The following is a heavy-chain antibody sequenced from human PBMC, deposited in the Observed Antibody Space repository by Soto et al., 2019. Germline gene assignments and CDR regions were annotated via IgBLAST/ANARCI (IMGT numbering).Heavy chain of an antibody. D-gene: IGHD1-26*01. CDR1: GGTFSSYT. V-gene: IGHV1-69*01. CDR3: ARDYEIVGANWFDP. Sequence: QVQLVQSGAAVKKPGSSVKVSCKASGGTFSSYTISWVRQAPGQGLEWMGGIIPIFGTAKYAQKSQGRVTMTADETTSTAYMELSSLRSEDTAVYYCARDYEIVGANWFDPWGQGTLVTVAS. CDR2: IIPIFGTA. J-gene: IGHJ5*02.